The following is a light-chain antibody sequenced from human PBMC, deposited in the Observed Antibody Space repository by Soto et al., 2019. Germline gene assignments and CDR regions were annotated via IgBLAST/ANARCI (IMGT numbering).Light chain of an antibody. Sequence: EIVLTQSPATLSLSPGERATLSCRASQSVNSNLAWYQQKPGQAPRLLIFDASNRATGIPARFSGSGSGTDFTLTTSSLEPEDFAVYYCQQRSNWPPYTFGQGTKLEIK. CDR2: DAS. CDR3: QQRSNWPPYT. J-gene: IGKJ2*01. V-gene: IGKV3-11*01. CDR1: QSVNSN.